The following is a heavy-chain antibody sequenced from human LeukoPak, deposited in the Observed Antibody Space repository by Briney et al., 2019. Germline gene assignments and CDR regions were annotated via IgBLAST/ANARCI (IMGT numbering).Heavy chain of an antibody. V-gene: IGHV3-74*01. CDR3: ARSRGAGPGAYFDY. CDR2: INTDGGST. D-gene: IGHD6-19*01. J-gene: IGHJ4*02. Sequence: GGSLRLSCAASGFTFSNYWMHWVRQAPGKGLVWVSRINTDGGSTTYADSVKGRFTISRDNAKNTLYLQMNSLRAEDTAVYYCARSRGAGPGAYFDYWGQGTLVTVSS. CDR1: GFTFSNYW.